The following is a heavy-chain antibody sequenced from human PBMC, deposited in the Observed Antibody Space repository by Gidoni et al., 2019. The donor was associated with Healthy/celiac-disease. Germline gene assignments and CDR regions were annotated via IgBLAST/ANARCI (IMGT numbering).Heavy chain of an antibody. D-gene: IGHD3-10*01. CDR3: SQIPPDYYGSGSYYHPNLDFDY. J-gene: IGHJ4*02. Sequence: ITLKEPGPTLLTPTQTLTLTCPFSGCSRTPCGVAVGWLRQPPGKAMEWLALIYWEDDKRYSPSLKSRLTITKYNAKIPMVLTMTNIDPVDTATNYCSQIPPDYYGSGSYYHPNLDFDYWGQGTLVTVSS. V-gene: IGHV2-5*02. CDR1: GCSRTPCGVA. CDR2: IYWEDDK.